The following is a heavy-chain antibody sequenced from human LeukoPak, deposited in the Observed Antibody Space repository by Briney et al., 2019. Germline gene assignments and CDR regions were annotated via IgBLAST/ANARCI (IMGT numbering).Heavy chain of an antibody. Sequence: GGSLRLSCAASGFTFSNYWMHWVRQAPGKGLVWVSRINSDGINTSYADSVKGRFTISRDNAKNTLNLQMNSLRAEDTAVYYCARDLGQYYDTSDNWFDPWGRGTLVTVSS. CDR3: ARDLGQYYDTSDNWFDP. D-gene: IGHD3-22*01. V-gene: IGHV3-74*01. J-gene: IGHJ5*02. CDR2: INSDGINT. CDR1: GFTFSNYW.